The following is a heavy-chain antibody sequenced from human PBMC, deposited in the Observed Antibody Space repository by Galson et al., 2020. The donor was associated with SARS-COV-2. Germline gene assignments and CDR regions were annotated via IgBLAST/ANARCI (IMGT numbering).Heavy chain of an antibody. CDR1: GGSISSSSYY. CDR2: IYYSGST. D-gene: IGHD3-22*01. CDR3: ARHRRLAIVVASGYYFDY. J-gene: IGHJ4*02. V-gene: IGHV4-39*01. Sequence: SETLSLTCTVSGGSISSSSYYWGWIRQHPGKGLEWIGSIYYSGSTYYNPSLKSRVTISVDTSKNQFSLKLSSVTAADTAVDYCARHRRLAIVVASGYYFDYWGQGTLVTVSS.